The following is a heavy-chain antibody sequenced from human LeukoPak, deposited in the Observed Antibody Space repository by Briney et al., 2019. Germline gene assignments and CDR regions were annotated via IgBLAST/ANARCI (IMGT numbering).Heavy chain of an antibody. Sequence: SETLSLTCTVSGDSINRSSYYWGWIRQPPGKGLEWIATVYYTGTTYYNPSLKSRVIISADTSKNQFSLKLSSVTAADTAVYHCLRQAGYFDYWGQGTLVTVSS. CDR1: GDSINRSSYY. CDR3: LRQAGYFDY. J-gene: IGHJ4*02. V-gene: IGHV4-39*01. CDR2: VYYTGTT.